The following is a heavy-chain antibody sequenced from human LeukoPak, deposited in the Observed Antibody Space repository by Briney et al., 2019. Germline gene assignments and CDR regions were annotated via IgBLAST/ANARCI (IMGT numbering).Heavy chain of an antibody. CDR2: KWYDGSNK. D-gene: IGHD3-16*01. J-gene: IGHJ4*02. Sequence: GRSLRLSCAASGFTFSSYGMHWVRQAPGKGLEWVAVKWYDGSNKYYADSVKGRFTISRDNSKNTLYLQMNSLRAEDTAVYYCARAAYTRRIANLDYWGQGTLVTVSS. CDR3: ARAAYTRRIANLDY. V-gene: IGHV3-33*08. CDR1: GFTFSSYG.